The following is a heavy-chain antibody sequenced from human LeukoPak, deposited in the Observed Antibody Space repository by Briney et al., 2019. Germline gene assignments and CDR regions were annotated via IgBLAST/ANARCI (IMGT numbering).Heavy chain of an antibody. J-gene: IGHJ4*02. Sequence: SETLSLTCAVYGGSFSGYYWSWIRQPPGKGLEWIGEINHSGSTNYNPSLKSRVTLSVDTSKNQFSLKLSSVTAADTAVYYCARAAGYCSSTSCRFDYWGQGTLVTVSS. D-gene: IGHD2-2*01. CDR1: GGSFSGYY. V-gene: IGHV4-34*01. CDR2: INHSGST. CDR3: ARAAGYCSSTSCRFDY.